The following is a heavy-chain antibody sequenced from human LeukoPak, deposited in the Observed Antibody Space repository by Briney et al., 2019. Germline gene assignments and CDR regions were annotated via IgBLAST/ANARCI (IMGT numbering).Heavy chain of an antibody. CDR2: VTPKNGDT. J-gene: IGHJ4*02. CDR3: AREIVHSGGDC. Sequence: ASVKVSCKASGYTFTDYSIHWVRQAPGQGLEWMGWVTPKNGDTSYTPKFTGRVTMTRDTSISTAHMELSRLTSDDTAIYYCAREIVHSGGDCWGQGTLVIVSS. D-gene: IGHD1-26*01. CDR1: GYTFTDYS. V-gene: IGHV1-2*02.